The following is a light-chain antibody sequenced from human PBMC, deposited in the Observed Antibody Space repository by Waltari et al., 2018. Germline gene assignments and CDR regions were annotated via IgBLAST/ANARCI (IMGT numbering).Light chain of an antibody. CDR2: DST. V-gene: IGLV3-21*02. J-gene: IGLJ3*02. Sequence: VLTQPLSMSVTPGPTARLTCLGRNLGGKSVHWYQPRPGQAPVLVVHDSTDRPSGIPERFSGSISANTAVLTISRVEVVDEADYYCQVWESSSDQGVFGRGTKLTVL. CDR1: NLGGKS. CDR3: QVWESSSDQGV.